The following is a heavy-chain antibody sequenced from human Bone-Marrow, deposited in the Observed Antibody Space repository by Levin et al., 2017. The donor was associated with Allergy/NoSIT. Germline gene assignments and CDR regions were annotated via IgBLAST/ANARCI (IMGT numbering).Heavy chain of an antibody. D-gene: IGHD6-13*01. CDR1: GFTFSDAW. V-gene: IGHV3-15*01. J-gene: IGHJ4*02. Sequence: GESLKISCAASGFTFSDAWMSWVRQAPEKGLEWVGRIKSKTDGGTTGYATPVKGRFTISRDDSKSTLYLQMSSLKTEDTAVYYCTTDGSLIAPTGLGEESYMDYWGQGTLVTVS. CDR2: IKSKTDGGTT. CDR3: TTDGSLIAPTGLGEESYMDY.